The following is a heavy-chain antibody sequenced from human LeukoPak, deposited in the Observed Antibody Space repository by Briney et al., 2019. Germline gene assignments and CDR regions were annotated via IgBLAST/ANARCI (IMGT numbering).Heavy chain of an antibody. V-gene: IGHV3-11*04. CDR2: ITDTGTTI. CDR1: GYTFSDYY. CDR3: TVKKSRSTWSPLTYG. D-gene: IGHD3-22*01. Sequence: GGSLRLSCAEPGYTFSDYYMSWICQAPGKGLEWVSYITDTGTTIYYPDSVKGRFTISRDNAKNSLYLQMNRLRAEDTAVYYITVKKSRSTWSPLTYGWGQGTLVTVSS. J-gene: IGHJ4*02.